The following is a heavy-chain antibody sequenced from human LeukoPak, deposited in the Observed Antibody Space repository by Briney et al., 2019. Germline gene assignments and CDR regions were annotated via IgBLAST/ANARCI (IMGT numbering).Heavy chain of an antibody. Sequence: KPGGSLRLSCAASGFTFSDYYMSWIRQAPGRGLEWVSYISGGGSTIYYADSVKDRFTVSRDDAQNSLYLQMNSLRAEDTAVYYCARGPTTYYYYYMDVWGKGTTVTISS. J-gene: IGHJ6*03. CDR1: GFTFSDYY. D-gene: IGHD3-10*01. CDR2: ISGGGSTI. CDR3: ARGPTTYYYYYMDV. V-gene: IGHV3-11*04.